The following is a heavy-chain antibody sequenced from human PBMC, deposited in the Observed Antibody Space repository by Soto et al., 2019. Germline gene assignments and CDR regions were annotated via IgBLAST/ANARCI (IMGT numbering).Heavy chain of an antibody. J-gene: IGHJ5*02. CDR1: GGTFSSYA. Sequence: QVQLVQSGAEVKKPGSSVKVSCKASGGTFSSYAISWVRQAPGQGLEWMGGISPIFGTANYAQKFQGRVTITADESTSTAYMELSSLRSEDTAVYYCARDLGGGTTGDASWFDPWGQGTLVTVSS. CDR2: ISPIFGTA. D-gene: IGHD1-7*01. V-gene: IGHV1-69*01. CDR3: ARDLGGGTTGDASWFDP.